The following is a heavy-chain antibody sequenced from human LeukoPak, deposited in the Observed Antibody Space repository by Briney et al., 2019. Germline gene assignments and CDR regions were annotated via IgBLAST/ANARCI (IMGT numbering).Heavy chain of an antibody. D-gene: IGHD6-13*01. CDR2: IIPIFGTA. CDR3: ARVRVIDTGYSSSWYSGKVQQTQDY. CDR1: GGTFSSYA. Sequence: GASVKVSCKASGGTFSSYAISWVRQAPGQGLEWMGGIIPIFGTANYAQKFQGRVTITADKSTSTAYMELRSLRSDDTAVYYCARVRVIDTGYSSSWYSGKVQQTQDYWGQGTLVTVSS. V-gene: IGHV1-69*06. J-gene: IGHJ4*02.